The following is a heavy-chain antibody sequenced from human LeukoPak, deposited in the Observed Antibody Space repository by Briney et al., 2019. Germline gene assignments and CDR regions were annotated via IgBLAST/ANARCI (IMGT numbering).Heavy chain of an antibody. D-gene: IGHD1-26*01. CDR1: GYTFTAKY. J-gene: IGHJ3*02. CDR3: ARDVGPPPSVFDI. CDR2: TNPDSGGT. V-gene: IGHV1-2*06. Sequence: ASVKVSCKASGYTFTAKYMHWVRQAPGQGLEWMGRTNPDSGGTKYAQKFQGRVTMTRDTSISTAYMELSRLRSDDTAVYYCARDVGPPPSVFDIWGQGTMVTVSS.